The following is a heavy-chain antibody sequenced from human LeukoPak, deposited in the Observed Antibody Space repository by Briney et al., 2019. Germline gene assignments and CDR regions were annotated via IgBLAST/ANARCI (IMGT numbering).Heavy chain of an antibody. CDR3: ARVPLYYYDSSGSFFDY. V-gene: IGHV1-18*01. J-gene: IGHJ4*02. CDR1: GYTFTSYG. CDR2: ISAYNGNT. D-gene: IGHD3-22*01. Sequence: EASVKVSCKASGYTFTSYGISLVRQAPGQGLEWMGWISAYNGNTNYAQKLQGRVTMTTDTSTSTAYMELRSLRSDDTAVYYCARVPLYYYDSSGSFFDYWGQGTLVTVSS.